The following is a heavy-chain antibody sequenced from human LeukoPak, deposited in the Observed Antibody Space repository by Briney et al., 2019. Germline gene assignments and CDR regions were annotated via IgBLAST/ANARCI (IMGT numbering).Heavy chain of an antibody. V-gene: IGHV3-11*01. J-gene: IGHJ4*02. CDR2: ISSSGRTI. Sequence: PGGSLRLSCAASGFTFSDYYMSWIRQAPGKGLEWVSYISSSGRTIKYADSVKGRFTISRDNAKNSLYLQMNSLRAEDTAVYYCASGSGLVLQYFDYWGQGTLVTVSS. CDR1: GFTFSDYY. D-gene: IGHD6-19*01. CDR3: ASGSGLVLQYFDY.